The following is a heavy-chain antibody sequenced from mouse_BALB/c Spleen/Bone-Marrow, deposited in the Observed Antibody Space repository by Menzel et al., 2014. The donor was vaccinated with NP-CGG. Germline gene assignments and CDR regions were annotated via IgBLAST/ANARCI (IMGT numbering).Heavy chain of an antibody. CDR3: ARDLDY. CDR2: ISTYYGDA. V-gene: IGHV1S137*01. J-gene: IGHJ2*01. CDR1: GYTFTDYA. Sequence: QVQLQQSGAELVRPGVSVRISCKGSGYTFTDYAMHWVKQSHAKSLEWIGVISTYYGDATYNQKFEGKATMTVDKSSSTAYMELARLTSEDSAIYYCARDLDYWGQGTTLTVSS.